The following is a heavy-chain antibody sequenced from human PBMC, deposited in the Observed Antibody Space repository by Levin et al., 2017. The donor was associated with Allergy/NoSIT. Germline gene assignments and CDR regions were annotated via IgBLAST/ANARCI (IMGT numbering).Heavy chain of an antibody. CDR2: MNPNSGNT. CDR3: ARAVGYCSSTSCYTRWFDP. J-gene: IGHJ5*02. CDR1: GYTFTSYD. D-gene: IGHD2-2*02. Sequence: ASVKVSCKASGYTFTSYDINWVRQATGQGLEWMGWMNPNSGNTGYAQKFQGRVTMTRNTSISTAYMELSSLRSEDTAVYYCARAVGYCSSTSCYTRWFDPWGQGTLVTVSS. V-gene: IGHV1-8*01.